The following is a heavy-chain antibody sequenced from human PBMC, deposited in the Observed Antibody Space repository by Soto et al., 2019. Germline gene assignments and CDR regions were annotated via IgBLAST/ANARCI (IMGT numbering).Heavy chain of an antibody. D-gene: IGHD2-15*01. Sequence: QVQLVESGGGVVQPGRSLRLSCAASGFSFSISPMHWVRQAPGKGPEWVALISYDGTNNFYADSVKGRFTISRDNSKSTRYLQLDSLRPEDAAVYYCARDPKSSGGQHGAFNYFDSWGQGTLVTVSS. CDR1: GFSFSISP. CDR3: ARDPKSSGGQHGAFNYFDS. V-gene: IGHV3-30-3*01. CDR2: ISYDGTNN. J-gene: IGHJ4*02.